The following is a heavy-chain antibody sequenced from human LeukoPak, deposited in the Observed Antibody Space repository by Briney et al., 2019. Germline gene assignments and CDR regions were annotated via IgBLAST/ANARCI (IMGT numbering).Heavy chain of an antibody. Sequence: PGGSLRLSCTASGFTFGDYAMSWFRQAPGKGLEWVGFIRSKAYGGTTEYAASVKGRFTISRDDSKSIAYLRMNSLKTEDTAVYYCTREPPYYYDSSGYLPYWGQGTLVTVSS. D-gene: IGHD3-22*01. V-gene: IGHV3-49*03. CDR3: TREPPYYYDSSGYLPY. J-gene: IGHJ4*02. CDR1: GFTFGDYA. CDR2: IRSKAYGGTT.